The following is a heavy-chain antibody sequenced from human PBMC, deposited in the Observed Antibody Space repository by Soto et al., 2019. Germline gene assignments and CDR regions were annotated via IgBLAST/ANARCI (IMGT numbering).Heavy chain of an antibody. D-gene: IGHD6-13*01. CDR2: IDPSDSYT. J-gene: IGHJ6*02. CDR1: GYSFTSYW. Sequence: PGESLKISCKGSGYSFTSYWISWVRQMPGKGLEWMGRIDPSDSYTNYSPSFQGHVTISADKSISTAYLQWSSLKASDTAMYYCASRFAGSRGMDVWGQGTTVTVSS. V-gene: IGHV5-10-1*01. CDR3: ASRFAGSRGMDV.